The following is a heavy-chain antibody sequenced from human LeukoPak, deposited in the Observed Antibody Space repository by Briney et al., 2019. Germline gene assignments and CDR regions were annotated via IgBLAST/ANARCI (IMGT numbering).Heavy chain of an antibody. D-gene: IGHD1-26*01. J-gene: IGHJ4*02. CDR3: ARSGGATLYYFDY. V-gene: IGHV5-51*01. CDR1: GYRFTSYW. Sequence: GESLKISCKGSGYRFTSYWIGWVRQMPGKGLERMGIIYPGDSDTRYSPSFQGQVTISADKSISTAYLQWSSLKASDTAMYYCARSGGATLYYFDYWGQGTLVTVSS. CDR2: IYPGDSDT.